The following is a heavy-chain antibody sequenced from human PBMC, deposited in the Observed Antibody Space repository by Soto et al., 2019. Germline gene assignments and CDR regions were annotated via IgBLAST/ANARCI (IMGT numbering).Heavy chain of an antibody. D-gene: IGHD3-16*01. CDR3: ARHGGSWAAHYDY. Sequence: SETLSLTCAVYGGSFSGYYWSWIRQPPGKGLEWIGEINHSGSTNYNPSLKSRVTISVDTSKTQFSLKLSSVTAADTAVYYCARHGGSWAAHYDYWGQGTLL. CDR2: INHSGST. V-gene: IGHV4-34*01. J-gene: IGHJ4*02. CDR1: GGSFSGYY.